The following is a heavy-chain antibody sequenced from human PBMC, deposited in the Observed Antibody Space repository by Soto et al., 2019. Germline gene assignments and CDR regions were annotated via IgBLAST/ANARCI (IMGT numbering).Heavy chain of an antibody. CDR3: ARDSGITGTTSGNYYYGMDV. D-gene: IGHD1-7*01. J-gene: IGHJ6*02. CDR1: GFTFSSYG. V-gene: IGHV3-33*01. Sequence: LRLSCAASGFTFSSYGMHWVRQAPGKGLEWVAVIWYDGSNKYYADSVKGRFTISRDNSKNTLYLQMNSLRAEDTAVYYCARDSGITGTTSGNYYYGMDVWGQGTTVTVSS. CDR2: IWYDGSNK.